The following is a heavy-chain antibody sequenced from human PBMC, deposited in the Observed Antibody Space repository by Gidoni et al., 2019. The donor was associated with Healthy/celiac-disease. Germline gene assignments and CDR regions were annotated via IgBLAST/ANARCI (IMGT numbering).Heavy chain of an antibody. D-gene: IGHD3-3*01. CDR3: ARDAVNHDFWSGYYSPWFDP. CDR2: ISSSSSYI. Sequence: EVQLVESGGGLVKPGGSLRLSCAASGFTFSSYSMNWVRQAPGKGLEWVSSISSSSSYIYYADSVKGRFTISRDNAKNSLYLQMNSLRAEDTAVYYCARDAVNHDFWSGYYSPWFDPWGQGTLVTVSS. CDR1: GFTFSSYS. V-gene: IGHV3-21*01. J-gene: IGHJ5*02.